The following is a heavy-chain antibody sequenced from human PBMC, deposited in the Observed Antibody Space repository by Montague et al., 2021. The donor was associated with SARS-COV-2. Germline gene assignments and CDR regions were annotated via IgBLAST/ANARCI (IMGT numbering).Heavy chain of an antibody. Sequence: SETLSLTCTVSGGSISSYYWSRIRQPPGKGLEGIGYIYYSGSTNYNPSLKSRVTISVDTSKNQFSLKLSSVTAADTAVYYCARAEYDSSGYYGGVFDYWGQGTLVTVSS. J-gene: IGHJ4*02. CDR2: IYYSGST. CDR3: ARAEYDSSGYYGGVFDY. D-gene: IGHD3-22*01. CDR1: GGSISSYY. V-gene: IGHV4-59*01.